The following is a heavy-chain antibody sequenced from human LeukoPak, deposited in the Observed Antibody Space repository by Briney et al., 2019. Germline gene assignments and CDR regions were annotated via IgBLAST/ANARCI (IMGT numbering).Heavy chain of an antibody. D-gene: IGHD6-19*01. J-gene: IGHJ4*02. Sequence: ASVKVSCKASGGTFSSYAISWVRQAPGQGLEWMGGIIPISGTANYAQKFQGRVTITADESTSTAYMELSSLRSEDTAVYYCARDRLGSGWPDYWGQGTLVTVSS. CDR2: IIPISGTA. CDR3: ARDRLGSGWPDY. CDR1: GGTFSSYA. V-gene: IGHV1-69*13.